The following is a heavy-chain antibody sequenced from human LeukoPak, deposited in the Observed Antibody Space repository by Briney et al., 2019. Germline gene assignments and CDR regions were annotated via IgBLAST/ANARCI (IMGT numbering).Heavy chain of an antibody. CDR3: AKARLSTGWAYNDY. V-gene: IGHV3-23*01. J-gene: IGHJ4*02. CDR1: GFTFSGYA. Sequence: GGSLRLSCAASGFTFSGYAMSWVRQAPGKGLEWVSAIVGGGTTFYADSVKGWFTISRDNSKNTVYLQMNSLRAEDTAVYFCAKARLSTGWAYNDYWGQGTLVTVSS. CDR2: IVGGGTT. D-gene: IGHD6-19*01.